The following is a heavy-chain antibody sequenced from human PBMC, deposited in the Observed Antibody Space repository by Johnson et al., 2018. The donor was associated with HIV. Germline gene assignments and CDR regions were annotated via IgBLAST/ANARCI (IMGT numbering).Heavy chain of an antibody. V-gene: IGHV3-30*02. CDR3: AKDVGNYWPDAFDI. D-gene: IGHD3-22*01. Sequence: VQVVESGGGVVQPGGSLRLSCAASGFTVSNYGMHWVRQAPGKGLEWVTFIRYDATNKYYADSVKGRFTISRDNSKNTLYLQMNSLRAEDTAVYYCAKDVGNYWPDAFDIWGQGTMVTVSS. J-gene: IGHJ3*02. CDR2: IRYDATNK. CDR1: GFTVSNYG.